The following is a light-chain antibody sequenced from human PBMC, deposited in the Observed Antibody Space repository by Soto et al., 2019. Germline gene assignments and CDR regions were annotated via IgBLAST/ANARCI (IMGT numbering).Light chain of an antibody. V-gene: IGLV1-44*01. CDR2: SNN. J-gene: IGLJ1*01. CDR1: SSNIGSNI. Sequence: QSALTQPPSASGTPGQRVTISCSGSSSNIGSNIVNWYQQLPGTAPKVLIHSNNQRPSGVPDRFSGSKSGTSASLAISGLQAGDEADYHCAAWDDRMTGYVFGTGTKGTVL. CDR3: AAWDDRMTGYV.